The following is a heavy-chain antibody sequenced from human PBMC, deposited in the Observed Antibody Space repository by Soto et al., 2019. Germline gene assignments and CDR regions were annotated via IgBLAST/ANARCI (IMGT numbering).Heavy chain of an antibody. J-gene: IGHJ4*02. V-gene: IGHV3-7*03. D-gene: IGHD2-2*01. CDR1: GFTFSDYW. CDR2: IKFDGSEK. CDR3: VKDGGYCSSTTCYSPRNHYFDS. Sequence: EVQLVESGGGLVQLGGSLRVSCAASGFTFSDYWMSWVRQAPGKGPEWVANIKFDGSEKQYVDSVKGRFSISRDNSRNSLFLQMNSLRAGDTAVYYCVKDGGYCSSTTCYSPRNHYFDSWGQGTLVTVSS.